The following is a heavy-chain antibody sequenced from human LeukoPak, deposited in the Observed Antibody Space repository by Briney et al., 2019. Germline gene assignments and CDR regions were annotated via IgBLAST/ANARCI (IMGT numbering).Heavy chain of an antibody. CDR1: GFTFSSYW. J-gene: IGHJ6*03. CDR3: ARDGGDDNYYYYYMDV. D-gene: IGHD2-21*02. Sequence: PGGSLRLSCAASGFTFSSYWMHWVRHAPGRGRVWVSRINSDGSSTSYADSVKGRFTISRDNAKNSLYLQMNSLRAEDTALYYCARDGGDDNYYYYYMDVWGKGTTVTVSS. V-gene: IGHV3-74*01. CDR2: INSDGSST.